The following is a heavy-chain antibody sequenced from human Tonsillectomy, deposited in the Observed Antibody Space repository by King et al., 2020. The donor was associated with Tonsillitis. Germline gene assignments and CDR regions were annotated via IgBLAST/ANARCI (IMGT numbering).Heavy chain of an antibody. J-gene: IGHJ4*02. D-gene: IGHD2-15*01. CDR2: ISSSSSAI. CDR3: ARDRDFLVFDY. V-gene: IGHV3-48*01. CDR1: GFTFSSYR. Sequence: VQLVESGGGLVLPGGSLRLSCAASGFTFSSYRINWVRQAPGKGLEWVSYISSSSSAIYYADSVRGRFTISRDNAKNSLYLQMNSLRAEDTAVYYCARDRDFLVFDYWGQGTLVTVSS.